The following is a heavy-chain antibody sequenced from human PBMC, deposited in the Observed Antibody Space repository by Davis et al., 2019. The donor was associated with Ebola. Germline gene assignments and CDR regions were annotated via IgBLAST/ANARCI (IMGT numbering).Heavy chain of an antibody. CDR3: ARDRERIVGAPGY. D-gene: IGHD1-26*01. Sequence: GESLKISCAASGFTFSSYGMHWVRQAPGKGLEWVAVISYDGSNKYYADSVKGRFTISRDNSKNTLYLQMNSLRAEDTAVYYCARDRERIVGAPGYWGQGTLVTVSS. CDR1: GFTFSSYG. V-gene: IGHV3-30*03. CDR2: ISYDGSNK. J-gene: IGHJ4*02.